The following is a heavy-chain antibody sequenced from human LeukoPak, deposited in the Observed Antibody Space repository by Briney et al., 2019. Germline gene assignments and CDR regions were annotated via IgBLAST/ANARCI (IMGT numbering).Heavy chain of an antibody. CDR3: ARHRGYYYGSGSNYYYYMDV. CDR2: IYTSGST. V-gene: IGHV4-4*07. CDR1: GGSISSYY. D-gene: IGHD3-10*01. Sequence: SETLSLTCTVSGGSISSYYWSWIRQAAGKGLEWIGRIYTSGSTNYNPSLKSRVTMSVDTSKNQFSLKLSSVTAADTAVYYCARHRGYYYGSGSNYYYYMDVWGKGTTVTVSS. J-gene: IGHJ6*03.